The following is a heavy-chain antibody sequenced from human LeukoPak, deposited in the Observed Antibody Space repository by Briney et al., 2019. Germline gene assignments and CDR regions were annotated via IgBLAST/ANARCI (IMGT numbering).Heavy chain of an antibody. CDR1: GFTFSSYE. CDR3: ARELSSGWYGYYYYYMDV. V-gene: IGHV3-48*03. Sequence: TGGSLRLSCAASGFTFSSYEMNWVRQAPGKGLEWVSYISSSGSTIYYADSVKGRFTISRDNAKNSLYLQMNSLRAEDTAVYYCARELSSGWYGYYYYYMDVWGKGTTVTVSS. D-gene: IGHD6-19*01. J-gene: IGHJ6*03. CDR2: ISSSGSTI.